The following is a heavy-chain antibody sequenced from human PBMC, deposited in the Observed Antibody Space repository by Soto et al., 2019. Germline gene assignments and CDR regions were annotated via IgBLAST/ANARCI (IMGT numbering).Heavy chain of an antibody. CDR1: TCTGGSY. CDR2: IYHSGNT. J-gene: IGHJ4*02. V-gene: IGHV4-31*02. Sequence: TCTGGSYWSWIRQHPGKGLEWIGNIYHSGNTYYNPSLKSRLTISVDTSKNHFSLMVDSVTAADTAVYSCSRARFQVLYGKPYFDSWGQGTLVTVSS. D-gene: IGHD2-2*02. CDR3: SRARFQVLYGKPYFDS.